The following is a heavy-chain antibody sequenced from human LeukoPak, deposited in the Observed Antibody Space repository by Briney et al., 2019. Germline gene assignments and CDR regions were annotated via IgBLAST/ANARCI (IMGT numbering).Heavy chain of an antibody. J-gene: IGHJ6*03. D-gene: IGHD1-14*01. CDR3: ASAIAEDFYYYYMDV. V-gene: IGHV4-59*01. CDR2: IYYSGST. CDR1: GGSISSSY. Sequence: SSETLSLTCTVSGGSISSSYWTWIRQPPGKGLEWIGYIYYSGSTNYNPSLKSRVTISVDTSKNQFSLNLSSVTAADTAVYYCASAIAEDFYYYYMDVWGKGTTVTVSS.